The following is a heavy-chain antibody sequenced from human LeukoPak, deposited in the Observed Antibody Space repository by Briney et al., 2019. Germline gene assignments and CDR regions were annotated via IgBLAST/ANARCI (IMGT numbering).Heavy chain of an antibody. Sequence: KTSQTLSLTCTVSGGSISSGSYYWSWIRQPAGKGLEWIGRIYTSGSTNYNPSLKSRVTISVDTSKNQFSLKLSSVTAADTAVYYCASTSLRYTIYYMDVWGKGTTVTISS. V-gene: IGHV4-61*02. CDR3: ASTSLRYTIYYMDV. CDR2: IYTSGST. CDR1: GGSISSGSYY. D-gene: IGHD3-9*01. J-gene: IGHJ6*03.